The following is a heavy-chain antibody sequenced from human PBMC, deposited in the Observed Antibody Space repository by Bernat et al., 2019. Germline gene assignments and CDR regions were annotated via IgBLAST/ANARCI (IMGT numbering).Heavy chain of an antibody. V-gene: IGHV1-46*01. CDR2: INPSGGST. Sequence: QVQLVQSGAEVKKPGASVKVSCKASGYTFTSYYMHWVRQAPGQGLEWMGIINPSGGSTSYAQKFQGRVTMTRDTSTSTVYMELSSLRSEDTAVYYCARGGLGGNSGNWYFDLWGRGTLVTVSS. CDR3: ARGGLGGNSGNWYFDL. CDR1: GYTFTSYY. J-gene: IGHJ2*01. D-gene: IGHD4-23*01.